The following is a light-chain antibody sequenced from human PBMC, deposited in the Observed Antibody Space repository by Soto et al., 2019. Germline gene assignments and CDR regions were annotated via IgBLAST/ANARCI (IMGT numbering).Light chain of an antibody. CDR1: ESVSSY. CDR2: DAS. CDR3: HQRNSWPRT. V-gene: IGKV3-11*01. Sequence: EVVLTQSPATLSLSPGERATLSCRASESVSSYLAWYQQKPGQAPRLLIYDASTRAPGIPARFSGSGALTDFTLTISSLEPEDFAVFYCHQRNSWPRTFGQGTKVEIK. J-gene: IGKJ1*01.